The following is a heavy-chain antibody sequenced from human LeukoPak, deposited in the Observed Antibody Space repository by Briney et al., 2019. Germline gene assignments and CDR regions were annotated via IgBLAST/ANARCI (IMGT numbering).Heavy chain of an antibody. Sequence: PSETLSLTCTVSGGSISSFYWSWIRQPPGKGVVGIGYMYYGGSPNYNPSLTSRVITSLDTSKKQFSLKLNSVTTADTAVYYCVTGRYSYGWYDHWGQGILVIVSS. J-gene: IGHJ5*02. CDR2: MYYGGSP. CDR1: GGSISSFY. D-gene: IGHD1-26*01. CDR3: VTGRYSYGWYDH. V-gene: IGHV4-59*13.